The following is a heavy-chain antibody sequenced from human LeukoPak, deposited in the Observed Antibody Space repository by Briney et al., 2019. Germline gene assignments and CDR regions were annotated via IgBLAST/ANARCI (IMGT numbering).Heavy chain of an antibody. Sequence: KPGGSLRLSCAASGFTFTNAWMSWVRQVPGKGLEWVGRIQSKSDGGTTEYAAPVKGRFTISRDDSKNTLYLQMNSLKIEDTGVYYCTTPEPRDDSSGYSVNDAFDIWGQGTMVTVSS. CDR3: TTPEPRDDSSGYSVNDAFDI. J-gene: IGHJ3*02. D-gene: IGHD3-22*01. CDR1: GFTFTNAW. V-gene: IGHV3-15*01. CDR2: IQSKSDGGTT.